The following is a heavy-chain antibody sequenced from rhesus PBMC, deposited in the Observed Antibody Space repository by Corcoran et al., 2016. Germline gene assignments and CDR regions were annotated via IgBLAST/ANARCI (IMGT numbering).Heavy chain of an antibody. Sequence: QVTLKESGPALVKPTQTLTLTCTFSGFSLSTSGMGVGWIRQPSRKTLEWLALIYWDDDKRYSTSRKSRHNIAKDTSKKQVVLTMTNMDPVDTATYYCARVRGGRSECFDYWGQGVLVTVAS. CDR1: GFSLSTSGMG. CDR3: ARVRGGRSECFDY. D-gene: IGHD3-22*01. CDR2: IYWDDDK. V-gene: IGHV2-1*01. J-gene: IGHJ4*01.